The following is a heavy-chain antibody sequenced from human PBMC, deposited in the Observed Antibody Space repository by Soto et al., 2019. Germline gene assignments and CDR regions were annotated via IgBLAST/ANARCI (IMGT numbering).Heavy chain of an antibody. Sequence: SETLSLTCTVSGGSISSGGYYWSWIRQHPGKGLEWIGYIYYSGSTYYNPSLKSRVTISVDTSKNQFSLKLSSVTAADTAVYYCARDHYDILTGYYVPGSFGYWGQGTLVTVSS. CDR3: ARDHYDILTGYYVPGSFGY. CDR1: GGSISSGGYY. D-gene: IGHD3-9*01. CDR2: IYYSGST. V-gene: IGHV4-31*03. J-gene: IGHJ4*02.